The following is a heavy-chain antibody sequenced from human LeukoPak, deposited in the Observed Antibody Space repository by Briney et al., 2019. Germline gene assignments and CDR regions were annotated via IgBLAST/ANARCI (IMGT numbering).Heavy chain of an antibody. CDR2: ISSSSSYI. V-gene: IGHV3-21*01. D-gene: IGHD3-16*02. CDR3: TRAGAMITFGGVIPFPFDY. Sequence: GGSLRLSCAASGFTFSSYSMNWVRQAPGKGLEWVSSISSSSSYIYYADSVKGRFTISRDNAKNSLYLQMNSLRAEDTAVYYCTRAGAMITFGGVIPFPFDYWGQGTLVTVSS. CDR1: GFTFSSYS. J-gene: IGHJ4*02.